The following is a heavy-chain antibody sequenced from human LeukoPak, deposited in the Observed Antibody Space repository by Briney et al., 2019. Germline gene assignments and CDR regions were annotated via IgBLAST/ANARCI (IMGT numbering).Heavy chain of an antibody. Sequence: GGSLRLSCAASGFTVSSNYMSWVRQAPGKGLEWVSVIYSGGSTHYADSVKGRFTISRDNSKNTLYLQMNSLRAEDTAVYYRARDGVGYSYGTFDFWGQGTLVTVSS. CDR1: GFTVSSNY. J-gene: IGHJ4*02. CDR3: ARDGVGYSYGTFDF. CDR2: IYSGGST. V-gene: IGHV3-53*01. D-gene: IGHD5-18*01.